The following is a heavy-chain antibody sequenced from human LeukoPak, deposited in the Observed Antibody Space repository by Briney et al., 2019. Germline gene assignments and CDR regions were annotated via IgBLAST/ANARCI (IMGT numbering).Heavy chain of an antibody. CDR1: GDSISSGDYY. CDR3: ARAYCSGDSCYHSRGWFDP. V-gene: IGHV4-61*02. D-gene: IGHD2-15*01. J-gene: IGHJ5*02. Sequence: SETLSLTCTVSGDSISSGDYYWSWIRQPAGKGLEWIGRISSSGSTNYNPSLKSRVTISVDTSKNQFSLKLSSVTAADTAVCYCARAYCSGDSCYHSRGWFDPWGQGTLVTVSS. CDR2: ISSSGST.